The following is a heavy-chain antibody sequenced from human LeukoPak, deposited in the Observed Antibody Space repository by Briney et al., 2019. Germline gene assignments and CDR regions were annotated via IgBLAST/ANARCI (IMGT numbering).Heavy chain of an antibody. CDR3: ARGSDSFNMDV. D-gene: IGHD1-26*01. CDR2: ISYDGSNK. V-gene: IGHV3-30*19. CDR1: GFTFSSYG. Sequence: PGGSLRLSCAASGFTFSSYGMHWVRQAPGKGLEWVAVISYDGSNKYYADSVKGRFTISRDNSKNTLYLQMNSLRAEDTAVYYCARGSDSFNMDVWGKGTTVTVSS. J-gene: IGHJ6*03.